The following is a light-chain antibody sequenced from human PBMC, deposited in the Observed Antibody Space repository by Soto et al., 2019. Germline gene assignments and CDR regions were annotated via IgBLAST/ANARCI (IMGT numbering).Light chain of an antibody. CDR2: DVS. V-gene: IGLV2-14*03. J-gene: IGLJ1*01. CDR3: SSYTTSNTRQIV. Sequence: QSVLPQPASLTGSPGRSITISCTGTSSDVGGYNYVSWYQHHPGKAPKLMIYDVSNRPSGVSNRFSGSKSGNTASLTISGLQPEDEADYYCSSYTTSNTRQIVFGTGTKVTVL. CDR1: SSDVGGYNY.